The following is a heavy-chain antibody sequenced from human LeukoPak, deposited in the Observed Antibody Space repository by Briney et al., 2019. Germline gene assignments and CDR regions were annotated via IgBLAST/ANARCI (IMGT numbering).Heavy chain of an antibody. D-gene: IGHD5-12*01. Sequence: PGGSLRLSCAASGFTFSSYGMHWVRQAPGKGLEWVAVIWLDGTNKYYADSVRGRFTISRDNSKNTLYLQMSSLRAEDTAVYYCARDRGVAAHLDYWGQGTLVTVSS. CDR1: GFTFSSYG. CDR2: IWLDGTNK. J-gene: IGHJ4*02. CDR3: ARDRGVAAHLDY. V-gene: IGHV3-33*08.